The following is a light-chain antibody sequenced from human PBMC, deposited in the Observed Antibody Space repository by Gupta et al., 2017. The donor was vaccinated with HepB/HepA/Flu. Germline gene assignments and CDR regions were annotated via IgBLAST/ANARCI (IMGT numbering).Light chain of an antibody. CDR1: SNDIGGYDS. Sequence: QSALTQPSSVSGSPGPPITTFCTGSSNDIGGYDSVSWYQQDPGQAPKLLIYDVTNRPSGVSNRFSGSKSGNTASLTISGLQAEDEADYYCSSFSNTYTLVLFGGGTKLTVL. CDR2: DVT. CDR3: SSFSNTYTLVL. V-gene: IGLV2-14*03. J-gene: IGLJ2*01.